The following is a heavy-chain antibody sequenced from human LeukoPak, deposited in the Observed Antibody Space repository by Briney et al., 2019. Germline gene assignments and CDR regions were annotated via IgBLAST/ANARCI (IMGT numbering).Heavy chain of an antibody. V-gene: IGHV4-39*07. J-gene: IGHJ4*02. CDR2: IYYSGST. D-gene: IGHD5-18*01. Sequence: KPSGTLSLTCTVSGGSISSSSYYWGWIRQPPGKGLEWIGSIYYSGSTYYNPSLKSRVTISVDTSKNRFSLKLSSVTAADTAVYYCARGSGYSYYFDYWGQGTLVTVSS. CDR3: ARGSGYSYYFDY. CDR1: GGSISSSSYY.